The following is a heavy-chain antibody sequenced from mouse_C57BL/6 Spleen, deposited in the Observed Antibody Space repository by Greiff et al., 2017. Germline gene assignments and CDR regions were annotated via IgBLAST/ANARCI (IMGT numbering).Heavy chain of an antibody. CDR2: IYPGSGNT. CDR3: APDGYPFAY. J-gene: IGHJ3*01. V-gene: IGHV1-76*01. D-gene: IGHD2-3*01. Sequence: QVQLQQSGAELVRPGASVKLSCKASGYTFTDYYINWVKQRPGQGLEWIARIYPGSGNTYYNEKFKGKATLTAEKSSSTAYMQLSSLTSEDSAVYFCAPDGYPFAYWGQGTLVTGSA. CDR1: GYTFTDYY.